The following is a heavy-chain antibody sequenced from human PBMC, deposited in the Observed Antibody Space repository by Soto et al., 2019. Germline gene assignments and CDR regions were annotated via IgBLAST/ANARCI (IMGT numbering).Heavy chain of an antibody. V-gene: IGHV4-59*01. J-gene: IGHJ4*02. D-gene: IGHD3-9*01. CDR2: IYYSGST. Sequence: SETLSLTCPVSGGSISSYYWSWIRQPPGKGLEWIGYIYYSGSTNYNPSLKSRVTISVDTSKNQFSLKLSSVTAADTAVYYCARAFLTGYYIDYWGQGTLVTVSS. CDR1: GGSISSYY. CDR3: ARAFLTGYYIDY.